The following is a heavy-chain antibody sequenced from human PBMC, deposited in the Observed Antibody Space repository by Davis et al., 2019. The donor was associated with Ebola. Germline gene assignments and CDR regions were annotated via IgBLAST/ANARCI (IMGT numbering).Heavy chain of an antibody. CDR1: GGSFSGYY. CDR3: ARINGHYDFWSGYYLYRRFDP. J-gene: IGHJ5*02. D-gene: IGHD3-3*01. Sequence: SETLSLTCAFYGGSFSGYYWSWIRQPPGKGLEWIGEINHSGSTNYNPSLKSRVTISVDTSKNQFSLKLSSVTAADTAVYYCARINGHYDFWSGYYLYRRFDPWGQGTLVTVSS. V-gene: IGHV4-34*01. CDR2: INHSGST.